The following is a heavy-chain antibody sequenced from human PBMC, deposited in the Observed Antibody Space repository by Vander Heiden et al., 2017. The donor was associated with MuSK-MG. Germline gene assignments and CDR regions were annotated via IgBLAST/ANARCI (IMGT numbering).Heavy chain of an antibody. CDR2: ITSGGST. D-gene: IGHD4-17*01. V-gene: IGHV3-23*01. J-gene: IGHJ2*01. Sequence: EVLLLESGGGLVQPGGSLRLSCSPSGFSFTNYAMSWARQSPGKGLEWVSGITSGGSTYYADSVKGRFTISRDNSKNTLYLEMSSLRAEDTALYFCAKASKNYVDFWYFDLWGRGTVVNVSS. CDR1: GFSFTNYA. CDR3: AKASKNYVDFWYFDL.